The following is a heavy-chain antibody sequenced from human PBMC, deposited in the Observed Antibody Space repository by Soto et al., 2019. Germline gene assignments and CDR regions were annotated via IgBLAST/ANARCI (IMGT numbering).Heavy chain of an antibody. CDR1: GYTFTRYT. D-gene: IGHD2-15*01. CDR3: ARGIATGQLDP. CDR2: INPDNGNT. V-gene: IGHV1-3*01. J-gene: IGHJ5*02. Sequence: ASVTVSCKASGYTFTRYTMNWVRQAPGQRLEWMGWINPDNGNTKSSQKFQDRVIITRDTSASTAYMDLSSLRSEDAAVYYCARGIATGQLDPWGQGTLVTVSS.